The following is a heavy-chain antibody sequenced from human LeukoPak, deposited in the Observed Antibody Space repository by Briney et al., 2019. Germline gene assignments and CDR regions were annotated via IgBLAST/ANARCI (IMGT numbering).Heavy chain of an antibody. Sequence: PGGSLRLSCAASGFTFSSYSMNWVRQAPGNGLVWVARISRDGSSTSYADSVKGRFTISRDNAKNTLYLQMDSLRAEDTAVYYCAKSYSSGSGSYSAGHFDYWGQGTLVTVSS. CDR2: ISRDGSST. D-gene: IGHD3-10*01. CDR3: AKSYSSGSGSYSAGHFDY. V-gene: IGHV3-74*01. J-gene: IGHJ4*02. CDR1: GFTFSSYS.